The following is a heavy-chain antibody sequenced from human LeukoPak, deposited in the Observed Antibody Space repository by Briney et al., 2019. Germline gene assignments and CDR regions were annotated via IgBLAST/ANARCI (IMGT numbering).Heavy chain of an antibody. CDR1: GYTFTSYG. J-gene: IGHJ4*02. D-gene: IGHD6-19*01. CDR3: ARDRLAVAGTGGLDY. Sequence: ASVKVSCKASGYTFTSYGISWVRQAPGQGLEWMGWISAYNGNTNYAQKLQGRVTMTTDTSTSTAYMELRSLRSDDTAVYYCARDRLAVAGTGGLDYWGQGTLVTVSS. V-gene: IGHV1-18*01. CDR2: ISAYNGNT.